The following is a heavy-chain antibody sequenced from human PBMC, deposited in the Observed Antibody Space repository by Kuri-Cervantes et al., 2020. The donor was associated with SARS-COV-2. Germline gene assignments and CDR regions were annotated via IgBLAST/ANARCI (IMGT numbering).Heavy chain of an antibody. D-gene: IGHD3-9*01. CDR1: GGSFSGYY. V-gene: IGHV4-34*01. CDR2: IYHSGAT. J-gene: IGHJ4*02. CDR3: ARDRYFDYLRVNFFDY. Sequence: GSLRLSCAVYGGSFSGYYWSWIRQPPGKGLEWIGYIYHSGATLYNPSVKSRVTVSIDKSKNQFSLKLRSVTAADTAVYYCARDRYFDYLRVNFFDYWGQGSLVTVSS.